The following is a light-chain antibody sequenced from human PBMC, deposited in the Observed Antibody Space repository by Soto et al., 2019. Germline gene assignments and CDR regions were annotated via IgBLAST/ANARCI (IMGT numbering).Light chain of an antibody. CDR3: QQYKDWPPLT. V-gene: IGKV3-15*01. J-gene: IGKJ4*01. CDR2: GAS. CDR1: QSVSVY. Sequence: IILKQSPGTLSVSPGETVTLVCRASQSVSVYSAWYQQKSGQPPRVLIHGASDRATGVPARFSGSGSGTEFTLRISSLQSEDFGTYYCQQYKDWPPLTFGGGTKVDIK.